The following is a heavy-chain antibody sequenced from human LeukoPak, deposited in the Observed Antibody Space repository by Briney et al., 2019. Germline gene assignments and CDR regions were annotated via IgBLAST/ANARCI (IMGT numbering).Heavy chain of an antibody. V-gene: IGHV4-59*01. CDR3: ARAVIRYFYGMDV. D-gene: IGHD3-9*01. CDR1: GGSISSYY. J-gene: IGHJ6*02. CDR2: IYYSGST. Sequence: SETLPLTCTVSGGSISSYYWSWIRQPPGKGLEWIGYIYYSGSTNYNPSLKSRVTTSVDTSKNQFSLKLSSVTAADTAVYYCARAVIRYFYGMDVWGQGTTVTVSS.